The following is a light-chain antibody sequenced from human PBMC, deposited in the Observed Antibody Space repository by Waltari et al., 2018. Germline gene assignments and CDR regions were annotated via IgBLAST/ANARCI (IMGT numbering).Light chain of an antibody. CDR1: QSVSTY. Sequence: AIRMTQSPSSLSASTGDRVTITCRASQSVSTYLAWYQQKPGKAPKLLIYAASTLQRWVPLRFSGSGSGTDFTLSISCLQSEDFATYYCQQYYDYQRSFGQGTKVEIK. CDR3: QQYYDYQRS. J-gene: IGKJ1*01. V-gene: IGKV1-8*01. CDR2: AAS.